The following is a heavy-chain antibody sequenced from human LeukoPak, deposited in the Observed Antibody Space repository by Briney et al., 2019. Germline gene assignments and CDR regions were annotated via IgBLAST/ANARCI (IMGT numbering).Heavy chain of an antibody. Sequence: PGGSLRLSCAASGFTFSGYWMNWVRHVPGKGLEWVANINQDGSEKYYVDSVKGRFTISRDNAETSLYLQMNSLRAEDTAVYYCSRDSHRNSDEHWGQGTLVTVSS. CDR2: INQDGSEK. CDR3: SRDSHRNSDEH. V-gene: IGHV3-7*01. D-gene: IGHD5-24*01. J-gene: IGHJ1*01. CDR1: GFTFSGYW.